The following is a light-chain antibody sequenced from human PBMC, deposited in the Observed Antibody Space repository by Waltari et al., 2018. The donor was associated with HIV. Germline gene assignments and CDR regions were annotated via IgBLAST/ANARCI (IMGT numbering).Light chain of an antibody. CDR1: QSVNSK. Sequence: EIVMTQSPATLSVSPGEGATISCRASQSVNSKLAWYQQKVGQAPRPLIYGASTRATGIPARFSGSGSGTEFTLTISSLQSEEFALYYCHQYNSWPETFGQGTKVEIK. V-gene: IGKV3-15*01. J-gene: IGKJ1*01. CDR2: GAS. CDR3: HQYNSWPET.